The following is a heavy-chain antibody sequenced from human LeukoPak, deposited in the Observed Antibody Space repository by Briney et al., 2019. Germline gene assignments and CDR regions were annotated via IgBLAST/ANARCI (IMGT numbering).Heavy chain of an antibody. J-gene: IGHJ6*03. D-gene: IGHD5-24*01. V-gene: IGHV3-7*01. CDR2: IKQDGRDK. CDR3: ARMAFYYYMDV. Sequence: PGGSLRLSCAASGFTFSNYWMSWVRQAPGKGLEWVAKIKQDGRDKYYVDSVKGRFTISRDNAENSLYLQMNSLRAEDTAVYYCARMAFYYYMDVWGKGTTVTISS. CDR1: GFTFSNYW.